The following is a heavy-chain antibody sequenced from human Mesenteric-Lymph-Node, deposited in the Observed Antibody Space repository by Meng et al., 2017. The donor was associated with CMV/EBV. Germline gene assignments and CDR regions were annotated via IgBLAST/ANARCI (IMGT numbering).Heavy chain of an antibody. CDR2: IYSGGSST. D-gene: IGHD2-2*02. Sequence: GESLKISCAASGFTFSSYAMSWVRQAPGKGLEWVSVIYSGGSSTYYADSVKGRFTISRDNSKNTLYLQMNSLRAEDTAVYYCAKGPLYCSSTSCYIADYWGQGTLVTVSS. CDR1: GFTFSSYA. V-gene: IGHV3-23*03. CDR3: AKGPLYCSSTSCYIADY. J-gene: IGHJ4*02.